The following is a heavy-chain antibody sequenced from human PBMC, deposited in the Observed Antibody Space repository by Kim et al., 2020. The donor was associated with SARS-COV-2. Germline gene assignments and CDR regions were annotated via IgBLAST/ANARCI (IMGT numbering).Heavy chain of an antibody. CDR2: VTIYNGNR. CDR3: ARVWYFYDTSGLLEN. Sequence: ASVKVSCKASGYTFTSYGISWVRQAPGQDLEWMGGVTIYNGNRTYAQKFQGRVDTTTDTSTSTAYMELRSLRSDDTAVYYCARVWYFYDTSGLLENWGQGTLVTVSS. D-gene: IGHD3-22*01. CDR1: GYTFTSYG. V-gene: IGHV1-18*01. J-gene: IGHJ4*02.